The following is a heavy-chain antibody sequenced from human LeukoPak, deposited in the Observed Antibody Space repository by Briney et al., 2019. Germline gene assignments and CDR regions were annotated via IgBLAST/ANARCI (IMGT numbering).Heavy chain of an antibody. V-gene: IGHV3-33*01. Sequence: GGSLRLSCAASGFTFSTYGMHWVRQAPGKGLEWVSDIWYNGNTYYADSVKGRFTISRDNSKSTLYLQMNSLRAEDTAVYCCAREEGVDGTSGINNWGQGTLVIVSS. CDR1: GFTFSTYG. D-gene: IGHD4-23*01. CDR2: IWYNGNT. CDR3: AREEGVDGTSGINN. J-gene: IGHJ4*02.